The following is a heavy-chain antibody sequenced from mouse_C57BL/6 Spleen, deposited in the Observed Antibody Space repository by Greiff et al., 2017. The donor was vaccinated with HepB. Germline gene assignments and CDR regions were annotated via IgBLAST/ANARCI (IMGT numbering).Heavy chain of an antibody. CDR1: GFNIKDYY. Sequence: DVQLQESGAELVRPGASVKLSCTASGFNIKDYYMHWVKQRPEQGLEWIGRIDPEDGDTEYAPKFQGKATMTADTSSNTAYLQLSSLTSEDTAVYYCTTLGTTVVATVYYAMDYWGQGTSVTVSS. D-gene: IGHD1-1*01. V-gene: IGHV14-1*01. CDR2: IDPEDGDT. CDR3: TTLGTTVVATVYYAMDY. J-gene: IGHJ4*01.